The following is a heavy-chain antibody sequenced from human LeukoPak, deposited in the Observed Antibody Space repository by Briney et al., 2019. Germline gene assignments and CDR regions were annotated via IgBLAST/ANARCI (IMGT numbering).Heavy chain of an antibody. CDR3: ARRDYGGHAAYFDY. J-gene: IGHJ4*02. CDR2: IYPRDSDT. CDR1: GYTFTSNW. V-gene: IGHV5-51*01. D-gene: IGHD4-23*01. Sequence: GESLKMSCKGYGYTFTSNWIGWVRQMPGKGLEWMGIIYPRDSDTVYSPSFQGQVTMSVDKSISTAYLQWSSLKASDAAIYFCARRDYGGHAAYFDYWGQGTLVTVSS.